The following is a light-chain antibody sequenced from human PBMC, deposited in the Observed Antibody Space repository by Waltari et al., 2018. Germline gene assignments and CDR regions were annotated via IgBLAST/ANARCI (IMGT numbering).Light chain of an antibody. J-gene: IGKJ4*01. CDR2: GAS. Sequence: EIVLTQSQGTLSLSPGERATLSWRASQTVRTTYLAWYQQKPGQAPTLLIYGASSRATGIPDRFSGSGSGTDFSLTISSLEPEDFAVYYCQQYDISPLTFGGGTKVEIK. CDR1: QTVRTTY. CDR3: QQYDISPLT. V-gene: IGKV3-20*01.